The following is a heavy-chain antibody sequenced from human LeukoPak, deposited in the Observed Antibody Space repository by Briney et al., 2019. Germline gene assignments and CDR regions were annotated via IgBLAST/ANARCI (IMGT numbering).Heavy chain of an antibody. CDR2: IYYSGSI. Sequence: PSETLSLTCTVSGGSISSYYWSWTRQPPGKGLEWIGYIYYSGSINYNPSLKSRVTISVDTSKNQFSLKLSSVTAADTAVYYCARLSGAMVDYWGQGTLVTVSS. CDR3: ARLSGAMVDY. J-gene: IGHJ4*02. V-gene: IGHV4-59*08. CDR1: GGSISSYY. D-gene: IGHD5-18*01.